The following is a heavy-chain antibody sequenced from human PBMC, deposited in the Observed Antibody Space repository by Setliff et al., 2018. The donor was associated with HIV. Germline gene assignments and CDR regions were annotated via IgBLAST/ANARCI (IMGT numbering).Heavy chain of an antibody. CDR3: ARDQGYSYGFYAFDI. J-gene: IGHJ3*02. CDR1: GYSISSGYY. V-gene: IGHV4-38-2*02. Sequence: SETLSLTCAVSGYSISSGYYWGWIRQPPGKGLEWIGSIYHSGGTYCNPSLKSRVTISVDTSKNQFSLKLSSVTAADTAVYYCARDQGYSYGFYAFDIWGQGTMVT. CDR2: IYHSGGT. D-gene: IGHD5-18*01.